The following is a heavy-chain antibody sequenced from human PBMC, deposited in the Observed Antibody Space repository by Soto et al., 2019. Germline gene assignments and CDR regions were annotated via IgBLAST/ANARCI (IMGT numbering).Heavy chain of an antibody. CDR3: ARDAPPTDY. CDR1: GYTFTSYH. J-gene: IGHJ4*02. V-gene: IGHV1-18*01. CDR2: ISAYNIKT. Sequence: QVQLVQSGAEVKKPGASVKVSCKTSGYTFTSYHISWVRQAPGQGLEWMGWISAYNIKTNYAQKFQGTVTMTTDTLTSTAYMELRSLRSDDTAVYYCARDAPPTDYWGQGTLVTVSS.